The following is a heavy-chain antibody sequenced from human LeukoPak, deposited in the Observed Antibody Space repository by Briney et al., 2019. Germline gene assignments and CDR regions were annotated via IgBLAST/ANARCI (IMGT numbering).Heavy chain of an antibody. CDR1: GFTFSSYS. CDR2: ISSSSSYI. J-gene: IGHJ4*02. Sequence: GGSLRRSCAASGFTFSSYSMNWVRQAPGKGLEWVSSISSSSSYIYYADSVKGRFTISRDNAKNSLYLQMNSLRAEDTAVYYCARDVYYDFWSGVDYWGQGTLVTVSS. V-gene: IGHV3-21*01. D-gene: IGHD3-3*01. CDR3: ARDVYYDFWSGVDY.